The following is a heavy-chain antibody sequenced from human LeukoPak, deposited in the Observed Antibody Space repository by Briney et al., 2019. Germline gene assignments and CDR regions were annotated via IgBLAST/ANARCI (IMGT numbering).Heavy chain of an antibody. V-gene: IGHV3-30*02. CDR2: IQYHGRDK. CDR1: GFTFRTSG. D-gene: IGHD3-16*01. CDR3: AKDSLGDIDY. J-gene: IGHJ4*02. Sequence: PGGSLRLSCAASGFTFRTSGMHWVPQAPGKGLEWVAFIQYHGRDKYYADSVKGRSTISRDNSKSTLYLQMNSLRAEDTAVYYCAKDSLGDIDYWGQGTLVTVSS.